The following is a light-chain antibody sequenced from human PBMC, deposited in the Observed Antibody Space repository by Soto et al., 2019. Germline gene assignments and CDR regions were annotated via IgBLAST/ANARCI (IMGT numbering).Light chain of an antibody. CDR1: QSISDW. CDR2: KAS. V-gene: IGKV1-5*03. Sequence: DFQMTQSPSVLSSSVGDRVTITCRASQSISDWLAWYQQKPGKAPKLLIFKASSLKSGVPSRCGGSRSGTTYTIAISSLQPGDFATYFCQQYQSYPWTFGQGTKVDIK. J-gene: IGKJ1*01. CDR3: QQYQSYPWT.